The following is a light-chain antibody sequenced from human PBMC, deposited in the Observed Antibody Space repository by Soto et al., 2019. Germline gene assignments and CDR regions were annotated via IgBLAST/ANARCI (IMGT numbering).Light chain of an antibody. CDR1: QSVSSN. CDR2: GAS. J-gene: IGKJ4*01. CDR3: QQYHKWPLT. V-gene: IGKV3-15*01. Sequence: EIEMTQSPATLSVSPGESAPLSCGASQSVSSNLAWYQQKPGQAPRPLIYGASTRATGIPARFSGSGSGTELIITISSLQSEDFEVYYCQQYHKWPLTFGGGTKGDI.